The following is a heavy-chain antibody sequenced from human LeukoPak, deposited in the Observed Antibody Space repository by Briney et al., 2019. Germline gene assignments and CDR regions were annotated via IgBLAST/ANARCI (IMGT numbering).Heavy chain of an antibody. D-gene: IGHD1-1*01. CDR1: GYTFVSYG. CDR3: AREANWAYYFDY. CDR2: ISAYDGNT. J-gene: IGHJ4*02. Sequence: ASVKVSCTASGYTFVSYGITWVRQAPGQGLEWMGWISAYDGNTKYAQKFQGRVTLTTDTSTSTASMELRSLRSDDTAVYYCAREANWAYYFDYWGQGTLVTVSS. V-gene: IGHV1-18*01.